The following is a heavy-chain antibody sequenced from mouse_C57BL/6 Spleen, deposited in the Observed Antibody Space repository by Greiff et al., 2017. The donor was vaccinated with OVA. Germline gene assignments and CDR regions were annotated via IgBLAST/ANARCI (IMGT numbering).Heavy chain of an antibody. CDR1: GYAFTNYL. V-gene: IGHV1-54*01. J-gene: IGHJ4*01. Sequence: QVQLQQSGAELVRPGTSVKVSCKASGYAFTNYLIEWVKQRPGQGLEWIGVINPGSGGTNYNEKFKGKATLTADKSSSTAYMQLSSLTSEDAAVYFCARAYSNYENYAMDYWGQGTSVTVSS. CDR3: ARAYSNYENYAMDY. D-gene: IGHD2-5*01. CDR2: INPGSGGT.